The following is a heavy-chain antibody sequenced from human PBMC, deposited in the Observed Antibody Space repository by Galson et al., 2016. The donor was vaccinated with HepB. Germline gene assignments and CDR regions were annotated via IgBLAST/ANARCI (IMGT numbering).Heavy chain of an antibody. CDR2: INWNSYSI. CDR1: GFTFDDYA. Sequence: SLRLSCAASGFTFDDYAMHWVRQAPGKGLEWVSSINWNSYSIGYADSVKGRFTISRDNPRNTLYLQMDSLKADDTAVYYCARRHTRTSFDRLNDALDIWGQGTMVTVSS. D-gene: IGHD3-9*01. J-gene: IGHJ3*02. CDR3: ARRHTRTSFDRLNDALDI. V-gene: IGHV3-9*01.